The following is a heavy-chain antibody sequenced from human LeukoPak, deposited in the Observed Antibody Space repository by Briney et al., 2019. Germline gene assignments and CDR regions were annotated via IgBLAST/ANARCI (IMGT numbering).Heavy chain of an antibody. V-gene: IGHV4-31*03. Sequence: SQTLSLTCTVSGGSITSGGYCCSWIRQPPGKGLEWVGYIYCSGSNYYNPSLKSRVTISVDTSKNQYSLKLSSVTAADTAVYYCARGVVANAGGAFDIWGQGTMVTVSS. CDR1: GGSITSGGYC. D-gene: IGHD3-22*01. CDR3: ARGVVANAGGAFDI. J-gene: IGHJ3*02. CDR2: IYCSGSN.